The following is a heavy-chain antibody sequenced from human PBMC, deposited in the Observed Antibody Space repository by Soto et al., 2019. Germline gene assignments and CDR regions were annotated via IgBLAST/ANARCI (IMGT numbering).Heavy chain of an antibody. CDR1: GGSISSGGYS. Sequence: KSWVTLSLTCAVSGGSISSGGYSWSWIRQPPGKGLEWIGYIYHSESTYYNPSLKSRVTISVDRSKNQFSLKLSSVTAADTAVYYCARGWREFDYWGQGTLVTVSS. CDR2: IYHSEST. CDR3: ARGWREFDY. J-gene: IGHJ4*02. D-gene: IGHD1-1*01. V-gene: IGHV4-30-2*01.